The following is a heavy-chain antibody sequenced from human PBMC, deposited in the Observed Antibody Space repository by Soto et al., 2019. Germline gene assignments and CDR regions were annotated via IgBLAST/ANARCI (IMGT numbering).Heavy chain of an antibody. D-gene: IGHD6-6*01. V-gene: IGHV3-7*03. CDR2: IKQDGSEK. CDR1: GFTFSSYW. CDR3: ARETGEQLVEGGVWFDP. J-gene: IGHJ5*02. Sequence: PGGSLRLSCAASGFTFSSYWMSWVRQAPGKGLEWVANIKQDGSEKYYVDSVKGRFTISRDNAKNSLYLQMNSLRAEDTAVYYCARETGEQLVEGGVWFDPWGQGTLVTVSS.